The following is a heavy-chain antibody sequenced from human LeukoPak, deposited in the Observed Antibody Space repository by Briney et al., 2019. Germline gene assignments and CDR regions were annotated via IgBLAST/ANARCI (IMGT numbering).Heavy chain of an antibody. D-gene: IGHD4-17*01. CDR1: GGSISSYY. Sequence: SETLSLTCTVSGGSISSYYWSWIRQPPGKGLEWIGYIYYSGSTNYNPSLKSRVTISVDTSKNQFSLKLSSVTAADTAVYYCARVVMATVTGGALDYWGQGTLVTVSS. CDR2: IYYSGST. CDR3: ARVVMATVTGGALDY. J-gene: IGHJ4*02. V-gene: IGHV4-59*01.